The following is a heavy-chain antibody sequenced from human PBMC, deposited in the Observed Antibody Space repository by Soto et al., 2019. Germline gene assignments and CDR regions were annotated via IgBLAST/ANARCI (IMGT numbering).Heavy chain of an antibody. D-gene: IGHD5-18*01. CDR3: ARDRLMATAGTARHYFGLDV. J-gene: IGHJ6*02. CDR2: IYYSGST. V-gene: IGHV4-31*03. Sequence: SETLSLTCTVSGGSIRSGGYYWSWVGQSPRRGLEWIGNIYYSGSTYYNPSLKSRLTISVDTSKNQFSLNLSSVTAADTAVYYCARDRLMATAGTARHYFGLDVWGQGTTVTVSS. CDR1: GGSIRSGGYY.